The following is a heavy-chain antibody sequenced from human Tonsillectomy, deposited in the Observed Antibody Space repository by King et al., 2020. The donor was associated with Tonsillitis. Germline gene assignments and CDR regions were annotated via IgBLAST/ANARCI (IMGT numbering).Heavy chain of an antibody. J-gene: IGHJ2*01. CDR2: ISWNSGSI. CDR3: AKDIGHWGSFGWYFDL. V-gene: IGHV3-9*01. CDR1: GFTFDDYA. Sequence: VQLVESGGGLVQPGRSLRLSCAASGFTFDDYAIHWVRQAPGKGLEWVSGISWNSGSIGYADSVKGRFTTSRDNAKNSLYLQMNSLRTEDTALYYCAKDIGHWGSFGWYFDLWGRGTLVTVSS. D-gene: IGHD7-27*01.